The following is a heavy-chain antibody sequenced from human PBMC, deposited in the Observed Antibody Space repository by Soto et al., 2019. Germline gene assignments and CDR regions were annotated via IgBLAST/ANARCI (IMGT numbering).Heavy chain of an antibody. CDR1: GGSISSGDYY. Sequence: SQTLSLTCTVSGGSISSGDYYWSWIRHPPGKGLEWIGYIYYSGSTYYNPSLKSRVTISVDTSKNQFSLKLSSVTAADTAVYYCARDGETYYDFWSGYWPDVWGQGTTVTVSS. J-gene: IGHJ6*02. D-gene: IGHD3-3*01. CDR2: IYYSGST. CDR3: ARDGETYYDFWSGYWPDV. V-gene: IGHV4-30-4*01.